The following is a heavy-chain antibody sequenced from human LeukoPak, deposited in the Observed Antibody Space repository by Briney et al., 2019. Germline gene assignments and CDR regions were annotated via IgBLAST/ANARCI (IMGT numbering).Heavy chain of an antibody. D-gene: IGHD1-7*01. CDR1: GYSMSSGYY. CDR2: IFHSGNS. Sequence: SETLSLTCTVSGYSMSSGYYWGWIRQPPGKGLQWIGSIFHSGNSYYNPSLKSRITISVDTSKNQFSLKVNSVTAADTAVYYCARVGYNWNLWFDFWGQGTTVTVSS. J-gene: IGHJ3*01. V-gene: IGHV4-38-2*02. CDR3: ARVGYNWNLWFDF.